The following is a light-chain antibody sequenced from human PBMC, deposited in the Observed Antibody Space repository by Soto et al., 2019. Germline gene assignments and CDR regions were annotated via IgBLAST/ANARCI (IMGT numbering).Light chain of an antibody. CDR1: NSNIGSHT. J-gene: IGLJ1*01. CDR2: SNS. CDR3: ASWDDNLQV. V-gene: IGLV1-44*01. Sequence: QSVLTQPPSASGTPGQRVTISCSGSNSNIGSHTVNWYQQLPGTAPKLLIYSNSQRPLGVPVRFSGSKSGTSASLAISGPQSEDEADYYCASWDDNLQVFGLGTKVTVL.